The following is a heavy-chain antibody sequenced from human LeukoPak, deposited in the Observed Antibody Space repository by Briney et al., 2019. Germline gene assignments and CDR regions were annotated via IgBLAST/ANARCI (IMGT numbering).Heavy chain of an antibody. J-gene: IGHJ4*02. Sequence: GGSLRLSCAASGFTFSSYAMSWVRQAPGKGLEWVSAISGSGGSTYYADSVKGRFTISRDNPKNTLYLQMNSLRAEDTAVYYCAKGVAAAGTNYFDYWGQGTLVTVSS. CDR2: ISGSGGST. CDR1: GFTFSSYA. D-gene: IGHD6-13*01. CDR3: AKGVAAAGTNYFDY. V-gene: IGHV3-23*01.